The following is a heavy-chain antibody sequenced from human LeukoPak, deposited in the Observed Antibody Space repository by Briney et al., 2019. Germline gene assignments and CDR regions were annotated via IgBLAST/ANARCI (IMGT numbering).Heavy chain of an antibody. Sequence: SSETLSLTCTVSGGSISSGSYYWSWIRQPAGKGLEWIGRIYTSGSTNYNPSLKSRVTISVDTSKNQFSLKLSSVTAADTAVYYCARVFRGLGGYMDVWGKGTTVTVSS. CDR3: ARVFRGLGGYMDV. CDR1: GGSISSGSYY. J-gene: IGHJ6*03. CDR2: IYTSGST. V-gene: IGHV4-61*02. D-gene: IGHD3-10*01.